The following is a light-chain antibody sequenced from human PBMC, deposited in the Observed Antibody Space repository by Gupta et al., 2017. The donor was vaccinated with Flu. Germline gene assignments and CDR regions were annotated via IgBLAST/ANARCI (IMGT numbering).Light chain of an antibody. CDR1: RGIRNG. Sequence: DIQMTQSPSSLSASVGDRATITCRASRGIRNGLAWYQQKPGKAPNRLIYAASTLQPGVPSRFSGSGFGTEFTLTISSLQPEDFATYYCLQYNSFRTFGQGTKVEIK. J-gene: IGKJ1*01. CDR2: AAS. CDR3: LQYNSFRT. V-gene: IGKV1-17*01.